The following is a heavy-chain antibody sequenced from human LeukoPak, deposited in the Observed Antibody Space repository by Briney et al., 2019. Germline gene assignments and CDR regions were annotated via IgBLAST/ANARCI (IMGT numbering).Heavy chain of an antibody. Sequence: GRSLRLSCAASGFTFSSYAMHWVRQAPGKGLEWVAVISYDGSNKYYADSVKGRFTISRDNSKNTLYLQMNSLRAEDTAVYYCARVSYSSGWYGDYFDYWGQGTLVTVSS. CDR2: ISYDGSNK. V-gene: IGHV3-30*04. D-gene: IGHD6-19*01. CDR3: ARVSYSSGWYGDYFDY. CDR1: GFTFSSYA. J-gene: IGHJ4*02.